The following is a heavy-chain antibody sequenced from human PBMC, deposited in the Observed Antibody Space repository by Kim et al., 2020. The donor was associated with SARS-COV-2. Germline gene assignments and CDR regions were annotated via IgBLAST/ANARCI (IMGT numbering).Heavy chain of an antibody. Sequence: ADSVRGRFTISRDHSKNTVYLQMNSLSVEDTAIYYWARHKTAGNYNSPFDYWGQGTLVTVSS. CDR3: ARHKTAGNYNSPFDY. J-gene: IGHJ4*02. V-gene: IGHV3-53*01. D-gene: IGHD3-3*01.